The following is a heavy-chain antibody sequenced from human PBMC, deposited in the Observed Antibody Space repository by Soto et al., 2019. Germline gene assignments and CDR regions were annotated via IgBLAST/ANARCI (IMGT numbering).Heavy chain of an antibody. CDR1: GGSVSGYY. V-gene: IGHV4-34*01. Sequence: QVQLQQWGAGPLRPLETLSLTCGVSGGSVSGYYWAWIRQSPGKGLEWLGEINDRGSINYNQSLTSRVSISVDTSKNHYSLNLRSVTAADTAVYYCARESHDILTGPPWVWYFDLWGRGTLVTVSS. CDR3: ARESHDILTGPPWVWYFDL. J-gene: IGHJ2*01. CDR2: INDRGSI. D-gene: IGHD3-9*01.